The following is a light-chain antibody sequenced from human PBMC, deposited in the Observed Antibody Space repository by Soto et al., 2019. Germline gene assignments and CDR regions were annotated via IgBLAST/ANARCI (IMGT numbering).Light chain of an antibody. CDR3: QTWGTAIHDVV. J-gene: IGLJ2*01. CDR1: SGHSTYA. V-gene: IGLV4-69*01. Sequence: QLVLTQSPSASASLGASVKHTCTLSSGHSTYAIAWHQQQPDKGPRFLMKLHSDGSHSKGDGIPDRFSGSSSGAERHLTISSLQSEDEADYYCQTWGTAIHDVVFGGGTKLTVL. CDR2: LHSDGSH.